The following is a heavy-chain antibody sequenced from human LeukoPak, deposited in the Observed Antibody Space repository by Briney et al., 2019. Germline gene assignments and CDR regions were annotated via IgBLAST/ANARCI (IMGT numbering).Heavy chain of an antibody. CDR2: IYYSGST. D-gene: IGHD4-17*01. J-gene: IGHJ4*02. CDR3: ARDHQRSNDYGYDY. V-gene: IGHV4-39*07. CDR1: DASINNWNYY. Sequence: PSETLSLTCSGSDASINNWNYYWGWIRQPPGKGLEWIGSIYYSGSTYYNPSLKSRVTISVDTSKNQFSLKLSSVTAADTAVYYCARDHQRSNDYGYDYWGQGTLVTVSS.